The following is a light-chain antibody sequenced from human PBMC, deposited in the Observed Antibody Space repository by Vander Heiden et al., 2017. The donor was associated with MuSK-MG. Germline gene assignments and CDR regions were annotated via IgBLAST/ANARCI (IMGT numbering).Light chain of an antibody. V-gene: IGLV1-40*01. CDR2: GNS. CDR1: SSKMRPGYS. CDR3: QSYDSSLSGVV. Sequence: QSVLTQPPSVSGAPGQRVTIACTGSSSKMRPGYSVHWYQQLPGTAPKLLIDGNSNRPSGVPDRFSGSKSGTSASLAITGLQAEDEADYYCQSYDSSLSGVVFGGGTKLTVL. J-gene: IGLJ2*01.